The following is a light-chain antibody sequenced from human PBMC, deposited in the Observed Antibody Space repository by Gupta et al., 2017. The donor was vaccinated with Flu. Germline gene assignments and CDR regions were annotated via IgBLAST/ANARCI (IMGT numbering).Light chain of an antibody. CDR3: HQENNLHAYLT. V-gene: IGKV1-33*01. Sequence: DIQMTQSPSSLSASVGDRVTITCQARQDIFNFLNWYQQKPGKAPKLLIYDASNLEKGVTSRFSGSGVGTDVNFTINSSQQEDIESYYCHQENNLHAYLTFGGGTKVEIK. CDR1: QDIFNF. CDR2: DAS. J-gene: IGKJ4*01.